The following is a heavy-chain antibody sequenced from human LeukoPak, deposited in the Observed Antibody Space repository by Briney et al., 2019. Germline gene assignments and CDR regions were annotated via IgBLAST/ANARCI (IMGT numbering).Heavy chain of an antibody. CDR2: ISSSSSTI. CDR1: VFTFSSYS. J-gene: IGHJ4*02. D-gene: IGHD3-22*01. CDR3: ARDRHKYNYDSGGYPPY. Sequence: GGSLRLSCAASVFTFSSYSMSWVRQAPEKGLEWVSCISSSSSTIYYADSVKGRFTISRDNAKNSLYLQMNTLRAEDTAVYYCARDRHKYNYDSGGYPPYWGQGTLVTVSS. V-gene: IGHV3-48*01.